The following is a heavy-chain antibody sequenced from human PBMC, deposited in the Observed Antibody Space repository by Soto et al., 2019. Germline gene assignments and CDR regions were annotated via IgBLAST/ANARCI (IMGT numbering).Heavy chain of an antibody. Sequence: GGSLSLSCVVSVFPFGANAMSWVRQAPGKGLEWVSGLSNTGRRTSYADSVKGRFIISRDNSENTVYLQMNSLRVEDTAVYYFSAERGANPGPFDNWGQGTQVPV. CDR3: SAERGANPGPFDN. D-gene: IGHD1-26*01. J-gene: IGHJ4*02. CDR1: VFPFGANA. V-gene: IGHV3-23*01. CDR2: LSNTGRRT.